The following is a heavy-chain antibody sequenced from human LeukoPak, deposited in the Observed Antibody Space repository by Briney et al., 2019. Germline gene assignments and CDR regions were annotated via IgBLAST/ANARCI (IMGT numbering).Heavy chain of an antibody. Sequence: SETLSLTCNVSGGSISNYYWNWIRQPAGKGLEWIGRFYARGNTNYNPSPKSRVTMSVDTSKNQLSLKLTSVTAADTAVYYCARELITKADAFDIWGQGTMVTVSS. CDR1: GGSISNYY. D-gene: IGHD1-20*01. CDR2: FYARGNT. J-gene: IGHJ3*02. CDR3: ARELITKADAFDI. V-gene: IGHV4-4*07.